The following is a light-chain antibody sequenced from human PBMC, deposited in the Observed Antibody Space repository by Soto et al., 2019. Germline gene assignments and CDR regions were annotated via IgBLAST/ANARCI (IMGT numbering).Light chain of an antibody. CDR3: QQHGSSPQT. CDR2: GAS. Sequence: EIVFTQSPGTLSLSPGERATLSGRASQSVSSNYLAWYQQKPGQAPRLLIYGASSRATGIPDRFSGSGSGTDFPLTISRLEPEDFAVYYCQQHGSSPQTFGQGTKVDIK. J-gene: IGKJ1*01. V-gene: IGKV3-20*01. CDR1: QSVSSNY.